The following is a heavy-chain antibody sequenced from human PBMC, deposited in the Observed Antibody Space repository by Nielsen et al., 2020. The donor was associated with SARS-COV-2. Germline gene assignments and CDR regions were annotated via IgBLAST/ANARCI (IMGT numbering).Heavy chain of an antibody. Sequence: GGSLRLSCEVSRFGLTTYTINWVRQAPGKGLEWVSCISSPSNYVHYAGSVQGRFTISKDYLQINDLRAEDTAVYYCVRDRGSGWSRGRNYNYFGMDVWGQGTTVTVSS. J-gene: IGHJ6*02. CDR2: ISSPSNYV. CDR3: VRDRGSGWSRGRNYNYFGMDV. CDR1: RFGLTTYT. D-gene: IGHD6-19*01. V-gene: IGHV3-21*01.